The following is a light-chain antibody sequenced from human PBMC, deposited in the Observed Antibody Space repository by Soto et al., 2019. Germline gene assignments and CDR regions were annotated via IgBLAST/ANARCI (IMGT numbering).Light chain of an antibody. CDR2: SAS. Sequence: DIQMTQSPSSLSASVGDTVNITCRTSQSISICLNWYQQKPGKAPKLLIYSASILQVGVPARFSGSGSGTDFTLTLISLQPEDFATYYCQQSFSTLWTFGQGTKVEIK. CDR3: QQSFSTLWT. V-gene: IGKV1-39*01. CDR1: QSISIC. J-gene: IGKJ1*01.